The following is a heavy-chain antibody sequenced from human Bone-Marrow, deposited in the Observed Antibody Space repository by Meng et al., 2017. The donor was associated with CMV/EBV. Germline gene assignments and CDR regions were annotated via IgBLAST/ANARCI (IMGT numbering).Heavy chain of an antibody. Sequence: GESLKISCEASGFTFSSYAMNWVRQAPGKGLEWVSTISGSGSRTYNADSVKGRLTISRDNSKNTLYLVMNSLRAEDTAVYYCAKVLRARTPNFYYGMDVWGQGTTVTVSS. J-gene: IGHJ6*02. CDR3: AKVLRARTPNFYYGMDV. CDR1: GFTFSSYA. CDR2: ISGSGSRT. D-gene: IGHD5/OR15-5a*01. V-gene: IGHV3-23*01.